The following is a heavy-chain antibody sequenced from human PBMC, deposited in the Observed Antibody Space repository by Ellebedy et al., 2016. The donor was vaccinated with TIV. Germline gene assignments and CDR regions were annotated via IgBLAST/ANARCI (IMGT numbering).Heavy chain of an antibody. J-gene: IGHJ3*02. CDR3: ATDGSYGDYLSPTHAFKN. CDR2: INQDGSEK. V-gene: IGHV3-7*01. Sequence: GESLKISCAVSGLSFRSYWMSWVRQAPGKGLEWVANINQDGSEKYYVDSVRGRFTISRDNAKNSLYLQMNSLRAEDTAVYYCATDGSYGDYLSPTHAFKNWGQGTMVIVSS. CDR1: GLSFRSYW. D-gene: IGHD4-17*01.